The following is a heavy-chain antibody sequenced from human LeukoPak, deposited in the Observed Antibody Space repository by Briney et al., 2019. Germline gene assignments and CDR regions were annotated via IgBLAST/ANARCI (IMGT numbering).Heavy chain of an antibody. J-gene: IGHJ5*02. CDR3: ARDGLQTRYNWNDEGRKNWFEP. D-gene: IGHD1-1*01. CDR2: INPNDGST. Sequence: ASVRVSCKASGFTFSGYYVQWLRQAPGQGLEWVGIINPNDGSTKYAQKFQGRVTLSGDTSTSTVYMELNSLRIEDTAMYCCARDGLQTRYNWNDEGRKNWFEPWGQGTLVTVSS. V-gene: IGHV1-46*01. CDR1: GFTFSGYY.